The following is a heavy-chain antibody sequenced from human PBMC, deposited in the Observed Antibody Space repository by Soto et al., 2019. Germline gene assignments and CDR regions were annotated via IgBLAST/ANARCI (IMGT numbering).Heavy chain of an antibody. D-gene: IGHD3-9*01. J-gene: IGHJ4*02. CDR1: GFSLRTSEVG. CDR2: IYWDDDK. V-gene: IGHV2-5*02. CDR3: AHRFDWYYFNY. Sequence: QITLTESGPTLVKPTQTLTLTCTFSGFSLRTSEVGVGWIRQPPGKALEWLALIYWDDDKRYSPSLKSRLTITKDTSKNQVVLTMTNIDPADTATYYCAHRFDWYYFNYWGQGTVVTVSS.